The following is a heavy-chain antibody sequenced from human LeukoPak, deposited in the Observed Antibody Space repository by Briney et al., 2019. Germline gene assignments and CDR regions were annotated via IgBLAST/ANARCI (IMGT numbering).Heavy chain of an antibody. D-gene: IGHD1-26*01. V-gene: IGHV3-7*01. CDR2: IKQDGSEK. J-gene: IGHJ6*02. CDR3: ARMESWELPVSATKYYYGMDV. Sequence: GGSLRLSCAASGSTFSSYWMSWVRQAPGKGLEWVANIKQDGSEKYYVDSVKGRFTISRDNAKNSLYLQMNSLRAEDTAVYYCARMESWELPVSATKYYYGMDVWGQGTTVTVSS. CDR1: GSTFSSYW.